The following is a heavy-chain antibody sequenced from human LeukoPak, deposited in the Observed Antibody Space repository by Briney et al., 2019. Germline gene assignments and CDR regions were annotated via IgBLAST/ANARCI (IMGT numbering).Heavy chain of an antibody. V-gene: IGHV1-18*01. CDR1: GYTFTSYG. J-gene: IGHJ6*02. Sequence: GASVKVSCKASGYTFTSYGISWVRQAPGQGLEWMGWISAYNGNTNYAQKLQGRVTMTTDTSTSTAYMELRCLRSDDTAVYYCARERVAVVVVPAAIRFGYYYYGMDVWGQGTTVTVSS. D-gene: IGHD2-2*01. CDR2: ISAYNGNT. CDR3: ARERVAVVVVPAAIRFGYYYYGMDV.